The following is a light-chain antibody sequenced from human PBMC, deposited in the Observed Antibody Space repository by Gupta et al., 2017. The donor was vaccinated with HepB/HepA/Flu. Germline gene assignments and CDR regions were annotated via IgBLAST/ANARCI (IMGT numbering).Light chain of an antibody. Sequence: EIVLTQSPGTLSLSPGERATLSCRASQRVSSSYLAWYQQKPGQAPRLLIYGASSRATGIPDRFSGSGSGTDFTLTISRLEPEDFAVYYCQHEGSCPRTFGQGTKVEIK. CDR2: GAS. CDR1: QRVSSSY. J-gene: IGKJ1*01. CDR3: QHEGSCPRT. V-gene: IGKV3-20*01.